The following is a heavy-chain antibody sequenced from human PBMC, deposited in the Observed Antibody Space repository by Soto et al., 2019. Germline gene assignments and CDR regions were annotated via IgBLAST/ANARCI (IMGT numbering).Heavy chain of an antibody. V-gene: IGHV3-23*01. J-gene: IGHJ4*02. Sequence: PGGSLRLSCAASGFSFINYVMHWVLQAPWKGLEWVSVVGENGSPTYYADSVKGRFTVSRDNSKNTLYLQLNSLRAEDTAVYHCAKPASQSDGSGLRHRIIDSWGQGTQVTVSS. CDR3: AKPASQSDGSGLRHRIIDS. CDR1: GFSFINYV. D-gene: IGHD6-19*01. CDR2: VGENGSPT.